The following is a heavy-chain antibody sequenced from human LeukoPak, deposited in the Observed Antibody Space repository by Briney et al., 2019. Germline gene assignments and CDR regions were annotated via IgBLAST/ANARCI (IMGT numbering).Heavy chain of an antibody. CDR3: ARVGPVQGSVDY. D-gene: IGHD1-26*01. J-gene: IGHJ4*02. V-gene: IGHV4-31*03. Sequence: SGTLSLTCTVSGGSISSGGYYWSWIRQHPGKGLEWIGYIYYSGSTYYNPSLKSRVTISVDTSKNQFSLKLSSVTAADTAVYYCARVGPVQGSVDYWGQGTLVTVSS. CDR1: GGSISSGGYY. CDR2: IYYSGST.